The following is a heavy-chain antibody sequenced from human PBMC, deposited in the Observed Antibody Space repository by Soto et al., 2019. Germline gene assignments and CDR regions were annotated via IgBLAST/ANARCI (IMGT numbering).Heavy chain of an antibody. V-gene: IGHV1-69*13. CDR2: IIPIFGTA. CDR1: GGTFSSYA. CDR3: ARDAPRRYFDWLPPNYYYGMDV. Sequence: SVKVSCKASGGTFSSYAISWVRQAPGQGLEWMGGIIPIFGTANYARKFQGRVTITADESTSTAYMELSSLRSEDTAVYYCARDAPRRYFDWLPPNYYYGMDVWGQGTTVTVSS. J-gene: IGHJ6*02. D-gene: IGHD3-9*01.